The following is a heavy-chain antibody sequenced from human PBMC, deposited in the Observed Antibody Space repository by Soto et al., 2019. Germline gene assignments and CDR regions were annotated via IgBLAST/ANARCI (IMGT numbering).Heavy chain of an antibody. CDR2: IWYDGSNK. V-gene: IGHV3-33*01. CDR3: ARAGGETVATTLFDY. J-gene: IGHJ4*02. Sequence: QVQVVESGGGVVHPGRSLRLSCAASGFTFSRHGMHWVRQAPGKGLEWVAVIWYDGSNKFYTDSVKGRFTISRDNSKNTLYLEMNSLRADDTGVYYCARAGGETVATTLFDYWGQGTLVTVSS. CDR1: GFTFSRHG. D-gene: IGHD5-12*01.